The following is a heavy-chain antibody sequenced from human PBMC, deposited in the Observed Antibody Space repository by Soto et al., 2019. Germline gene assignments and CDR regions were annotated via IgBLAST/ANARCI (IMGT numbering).Heavy chain of an antibody. J-gene: IGHJ4*02. D-gene: IGHD3-3*01. CDR3: AKGASITIFGVAGLIDY. Sequence: EVQLVESGGGLVQPGRSLRLSCAACGFTFDDYAMHWIRQAPGKGLEWVSGISWNSGSIGYADSVKGRFTISRDNAKNSLYLQMNSLRAEDTALYYCAKGASITIFGVAGLIDYWGQGTLVTVSS. CDR2: ISWNSGSI. V-gene: IGHV3-9*01. CDR1: GFTFDDYA.